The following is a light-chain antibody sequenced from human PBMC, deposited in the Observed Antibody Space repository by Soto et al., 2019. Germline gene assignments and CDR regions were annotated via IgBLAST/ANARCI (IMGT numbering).Light chain of an antibody. V-gene: IGLV1-36*01. CDR1: TSNIGNNA. J-gene: IGLJ2*01. CDR2: YDD. CDR3: AAWDDSLNGPV. Sequence: QLVLTQPPSVSEAPRQGFTIPCPGSTSNIGNNAVNWYQQLPGKAPKLLIYYDDLLPSGVSDRFSGSKSGTSASLAISGLQSEDEADYYCAAWDDSLNGPVFGGGTKLTVL.